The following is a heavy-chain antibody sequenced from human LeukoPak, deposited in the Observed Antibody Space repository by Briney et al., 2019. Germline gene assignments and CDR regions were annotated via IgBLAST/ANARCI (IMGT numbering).Heavy chain of an antibody. CDR1: GGSISTYY. J-gene: IGHJ4*02. V-gene: IGHV4-4*07. CDR3: ARADSSSPGVYFDY. Sequence: PSETLSLTCTVSGGSISTYYWSWIRQPAGKGLEWIGRIYTSGSTNYNPSLKSRVTISVDTSKNQFSLKLSSVTAADTAVYYCARADSSSPGVYFDYWGQGTLVTVSS. D-gene: IGHD6-6*01. CDR2: IYTSGST.